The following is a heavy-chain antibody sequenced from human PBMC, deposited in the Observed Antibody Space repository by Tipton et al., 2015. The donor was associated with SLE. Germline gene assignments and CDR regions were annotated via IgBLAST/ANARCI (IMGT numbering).Heavy chain of an antibody. D-gene: IGHD6-19*01. CDR2: IYYSGIT. J-gene: IGHJ4*02. CDR3: ATELFRGYTSGWGPDY. CDR1: GGSISSYY. Sequence: TLSLTCTVSGGSISSYYWSWIRQPPGKGLEWIGYIYYSGITYYNPPLKSRVTMSVDRSKNQFSLRLTSVTAADTAVYYCATELFRGYTSGWGPDYWGQGTLVTVSS. V-gene: IGHV4-59*04.